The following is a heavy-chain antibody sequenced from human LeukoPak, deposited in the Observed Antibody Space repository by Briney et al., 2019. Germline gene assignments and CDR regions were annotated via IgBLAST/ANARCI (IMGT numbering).Heavy chain of an antibody. CDR1: GGSISSHY. J-gene: IGHJ6*03. D-gene: IGHD6-19*01. CDR3: AREETLAVAGPTYCYYFFIDG. V-gene: IGHV4-59*11. Sequence: SETLSLTCTASGGSISSHYWSWIRQPPGKGLEWIGDIYYSGSTNYNPSLKSRVTISVDTPKTQFSRKRSSVAAAATAVYYCAREETLAVAGPTYCYYFFIDGGDKGTSATVSS. CDR2: IYYSGST.